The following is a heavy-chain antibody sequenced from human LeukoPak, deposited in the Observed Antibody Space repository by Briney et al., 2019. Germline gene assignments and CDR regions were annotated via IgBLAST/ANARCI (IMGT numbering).Heavy chain of an antibody. CDR3: ARSNYVVWFDP. V-gene: IGHV4-30-2*01. J-gene: IGHJ5*02. CDR1: GGSISSGGYY. Sequence: SETLSLTCTVSGGSISSGGYYWSWIRQPPGKGLEWIGYIYHSGSTYYNPSLKSRVTISVDRSKNQFSLKLSSVTAADTAVYYCARSNYVVWFDPWGQGTLVTVSS. D-gene: IGHD4-11*01. CDR2: IYHSGST.